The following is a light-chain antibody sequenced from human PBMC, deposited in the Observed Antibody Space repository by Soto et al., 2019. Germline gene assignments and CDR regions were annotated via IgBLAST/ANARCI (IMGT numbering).Light chain of an antibody. J-gene: IGKJ4*01. CDR2: AAT. Sequence: EILLTPSPCTLSLSLGDRVTITCRASQSISNKYFAWQQQQPGQATSLLFYAATNRASGLPKRFSGRGSGTDFTLTISRLEAEYFAVYYRQYYGTPITFGGGTKVDIK. V-gene: IGKV3-20*01. CDR3: QYYGTPIT. CDR1: QSISNKY.